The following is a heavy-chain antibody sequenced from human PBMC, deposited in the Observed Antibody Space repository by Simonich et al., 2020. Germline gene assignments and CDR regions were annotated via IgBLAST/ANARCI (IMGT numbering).Heavy chain of an antibody. CDR3: ARWIAVAGTGAYGMEV. Sequence: EVQLVESGGGLVKPGGSLRLSCAASGFTFSSYSMNWVRQAPGKGLEWVSSISSSSSYIYYADSVKGRFTSSRDNAKNSLYHQMNSLRAEDTAVYYCARWIAVAGTGAYGMEVWGQGTTVTVSS. D-gene: IGHD6-19*01. CDR1: GFTFSSYS. J-gene: IGHJ6*02. CDR2: ISSSSSYI. V-gene: IGHV3-21*01.